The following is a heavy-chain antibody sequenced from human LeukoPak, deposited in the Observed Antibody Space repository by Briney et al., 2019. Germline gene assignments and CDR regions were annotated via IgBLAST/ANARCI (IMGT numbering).Heavy chain of an antibody. CDR2: IYYSGST. Sequence: SETLSLTCTVSGYSISSGYYWGWIRQPPGKGLEWIGSIYYSGSTYYNPSLKSRVTISVDTSKNQFSLKLSSVTAADTAVYYCARQEDDYGDFPFDYWGQGTLVTVSS. V-gene: IGHV4-38-2*02. J-gene: IGHJ4*02. D-gene: IGHD4-17*01. CDR3: ARQEDDYGDFPFDY. CDR1: GYSISSGYY.